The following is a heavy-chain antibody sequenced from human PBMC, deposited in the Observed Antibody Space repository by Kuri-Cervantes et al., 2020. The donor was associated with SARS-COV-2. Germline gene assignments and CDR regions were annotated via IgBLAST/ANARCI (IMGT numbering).Heavy chain of an antibody. J-gene: IGHJ3*02. CDR1: GYTFTSYD. Sequence: ASVKVSCKASGYTFTSYDINWVRQATGQGLEWMGWMNPNSGNTGYAQKFQGRVTITRNTSISTAYMELSSLRSEDTAVYYCARAGSYLDAFDIWGQGTMVTVSS. D-gene: IGHD1-26*01. V-gene: IGHV1-8*03. CDR3: ARAGSYLDAFDI. CDR2: MNPNSGNT.